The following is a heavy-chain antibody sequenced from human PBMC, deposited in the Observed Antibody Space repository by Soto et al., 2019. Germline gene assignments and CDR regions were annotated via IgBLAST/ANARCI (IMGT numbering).Heavy chain of an antibody. V-gene: IGHV3-21*01. Sequence: PGGSLRLSCAASGFTFSSYSMNWVRQAPGKGLEWVSSISSSSSYIYYADSVKGRFTISRDNAKNSLYLQMNSLRAEDTAVYYCAREGATVTNPRYYGMDVWGQGTTVTVS. J-gene: IGHJ6*02. D-gene: IGHD4-17*01. CDR1: GFTFSSYS. CDR3: AREGATVTNPRYYGMDV. CDR2: ISSSSSYI.